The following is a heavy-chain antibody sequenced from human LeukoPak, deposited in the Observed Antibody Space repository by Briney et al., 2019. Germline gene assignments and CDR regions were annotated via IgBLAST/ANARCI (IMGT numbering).Heavy chain of an antibody. J-gene: IGHJ4*01. CDR3: ARAPDYYGSGSFFDY. CDR1: GFTFSDYY. D-gene: IGHD3-10*01. V-gene: IGHV3-11*05. CDR2: ISSSSSYT. Sequence: GGSLRLSCAASGFTFSDYYMSWIRQAPGKGLEWVSYISSSSSYTNYADSVKGRFTISRDNAKNSLYLQMNSLRAEDTAVYYCARAPDYYGSGSFFDYWGQEPWSPSPQ.